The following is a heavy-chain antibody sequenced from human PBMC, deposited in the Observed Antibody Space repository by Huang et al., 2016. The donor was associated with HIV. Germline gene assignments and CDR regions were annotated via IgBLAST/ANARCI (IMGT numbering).Heavy chain of an antibody. CDR1: GASVSRGSYY. V-gene: IGHV4-61*09. CDR3: ARDRFYSGSSYAFDV. J-gene: IGHJ3*01. D-gene: IGHD3-10*01. CDR2: IYTSETT. Sequence: QVQLQESGPGSVKPSQTLSLTCTVSGASVSRGSYYWTWIRQPAGKGLEWLGQIYTSETTNYNPSIQNRVTISVDTSKNQFSLELSSVTAADTAVYYCARDRFYSGSSYAFDVWGQGTMVTVSS.